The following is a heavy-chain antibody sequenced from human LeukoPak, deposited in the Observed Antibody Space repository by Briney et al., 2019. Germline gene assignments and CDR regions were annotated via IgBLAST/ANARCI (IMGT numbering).Heavy chain of an antibody. D-gene: IGHD3-16*01. V-gene: IGHV3-23*01. J-gene: IGHJ6*02. CDR2: ISGSGGST. Sequence: GGSLRLSCAASGFTFSSYAMSWVRQAPGKGLEWVSAISGSGGSTFYADSVKGRFTISRDNAKNSLYLQMSSLRAEDAAVYYCAREGGYQYYYAMDVWGQGTTVTVSS. CDR3: AREGGYQYYYAMDV. CDR1: GFTFSSYA.